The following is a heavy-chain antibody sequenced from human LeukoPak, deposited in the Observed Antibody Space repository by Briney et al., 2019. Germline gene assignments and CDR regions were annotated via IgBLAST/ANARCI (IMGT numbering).Heavy chain of an antibody. D-gene: IGHD2-2*01. J-gene: IGHJ5*02. CDR3: ARRRGRYCSSTSCPLTLWFDP. CDR1: GGSISSSSYY. CDR2: INHSGST. Sequence: SETLSLTCTVSGGSISSSSYYWGWIRQPPGKGLEWIGEINHSGSTNYNPSLKSRVTVSVDTSKNQFSLKLSSVTAADTAVYYCARRRGRYCSSTSCPLTLWFDPWGQGTLVTVSS. V-gene: IGHV4-39*07.